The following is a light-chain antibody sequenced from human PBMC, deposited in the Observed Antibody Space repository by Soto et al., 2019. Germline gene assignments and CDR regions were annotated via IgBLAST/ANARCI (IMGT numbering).Light chain of an antibody. V-gene: IGKV1-9*01. CDR2: EES. Sequence: DIHLTQSPSFLSASGGDRVTITCRPSQAVPNNMAWYQQKPGKPPKLLIYEESTLHSGVPSRFSGRKSWTQFTLTIDSLQPEAFATYYCQQVKTYPRTFGGGIKVDTK. J-gene: IGKJ4*01. CDR3: QQVKTYPRT. CDR1: QAVPNN.